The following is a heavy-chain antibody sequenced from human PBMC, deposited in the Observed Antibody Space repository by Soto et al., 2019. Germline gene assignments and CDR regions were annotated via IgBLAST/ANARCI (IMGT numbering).Heavy chain of an antibody. CDR2: ISGSGGDT. J-gene: IGHJ4*02. V-gene: IGHV3-23*01. Sequence: GGSLRLSCVASGFTFSTYGMSWVRQAPGKGLVWVSSISGSGGDTYYGDSVKGRFAISRDNSKNTLNLQMNSLRVGDTAVYYCAKVPHYYGSGASDNYFDYWGQGALVTVSS. CDR1: GFTFSTYG. CDR3: AKVPHYYGSGASDNYFDY. D-gene: IGHD3-10*01.